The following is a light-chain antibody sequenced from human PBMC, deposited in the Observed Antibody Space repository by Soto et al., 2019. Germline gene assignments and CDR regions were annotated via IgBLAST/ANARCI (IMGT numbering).Light chain of an antibody. CDR2: FDD. V-gene: IGLV1-36*01. Sequence: QSVLTQPPSVSEAPRQRVTISCSGTNSNIGNNAVNWYQQLPGKAPKLLIYFDDLLPSGVSDRFSGSKSGTSASLVISGLQSDDEADYCCAAWDDSLNGCVFGTGTKVTVL. CDR1: NSNIGNNA. CDR3: AAWDDSLNGCV. J-gene: IGLJ1*01.